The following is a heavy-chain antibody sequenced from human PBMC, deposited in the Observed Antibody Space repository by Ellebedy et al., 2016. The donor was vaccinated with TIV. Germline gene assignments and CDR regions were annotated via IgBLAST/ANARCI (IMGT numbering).Heavy chain of an antibody. Sequence: ASVKVSCXASGYTFTSYAMHWVRQAPGQRLEWMGWINAGNGNTKYSQKFQGRVTITRDTSASTAYMELSSLRSEDTAVYYCARVPRYCSGGSCPYFDYWGQGTLVTVSS. J-gene: IGHJ4*02. D-gene: IGHD2-15*01. CDR1: GYTFTSYA. V-gene: IGHV1-3*01. CDR3: ARVPRYCSGGSCPYFDY. CDR2: INAGNGNT.